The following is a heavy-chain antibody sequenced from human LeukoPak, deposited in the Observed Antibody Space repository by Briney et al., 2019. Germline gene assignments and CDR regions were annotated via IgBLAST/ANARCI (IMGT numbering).Heavy chain of an antibody. CDR2: IYYSGNT. CDR3: ARGLGNYYYYYYMDV. V-gene: IGHV4-39*07. CDR1: GGSISSGGYY. D-gene: IGHD1-26*01. Sequence: TTSQTLSLTCTVSGGSISSGGYYWGWIRQPPGKGLEWIGSIYYSGNTYDSPSLKSRVTTSVDTSKNQFSLKLSSVTAADTAVYYCARGLGNYYYYYYMDVWGKGTTVTVSS. J-gene: IGHJ6*03.